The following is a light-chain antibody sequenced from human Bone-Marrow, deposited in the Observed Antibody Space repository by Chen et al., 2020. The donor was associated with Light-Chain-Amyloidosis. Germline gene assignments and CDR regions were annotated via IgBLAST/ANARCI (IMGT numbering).Light chain of an antibody. V-gene: IGKV3-20*01. CDR1: QTISSNY. Sequence: EIVLTQSPGTLSLSPGEGANLSCRASQTISSNYLTWYQQKFGQAPRLLIYGSSNRATGIPDRFTVSGSGTEFNLTINRLKPEDFAMYYCQQYGTSPLTFGGGTKVEIK. J-gene: IGKJ4*01. CDR2: GSS. CDR3: QQYGTSPLT.